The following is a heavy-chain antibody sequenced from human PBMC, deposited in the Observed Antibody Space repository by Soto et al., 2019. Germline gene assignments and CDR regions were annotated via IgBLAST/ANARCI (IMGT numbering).Heavy chain of an antibody. J-gene: IGHJ4*02. D-gene: IGHD3-3*01. CDR3: AKDHIRFLERLLPDYFDY. CDR2: ISYDGSNK. V-gene: IGHV3-30*18. Sequence: PGKGLEWVAVISYDGSNKYYADSVKGRFTISRDNSKNTLYLQMNSLRAVDTAVYYCAKDHIRFLERLLPDYFDYWGQGTLVTVSS.